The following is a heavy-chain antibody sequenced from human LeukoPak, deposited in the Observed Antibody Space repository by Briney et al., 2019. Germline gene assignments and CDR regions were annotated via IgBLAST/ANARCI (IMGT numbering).Heavy chain of an antibody. CDR2: INHSGST. J-gene: IGHJ5*02. D-gene: IGHD5-18*01. CDR3: APRGDIEHSYGYGKWFDP. Sequence: PSETLSLTCAVYGGSFSGYYWSWIRQPPGKGLEWNGEINHSGSTNYNASLRSRVTISVDTSKNQFSLRLSSVTAADTAVYYCAPRGDIEHSYGYGKWFDPWGQGTRVTVSS. V-gene: IGHV4-34*01. CDR1: GGSFSGYY.